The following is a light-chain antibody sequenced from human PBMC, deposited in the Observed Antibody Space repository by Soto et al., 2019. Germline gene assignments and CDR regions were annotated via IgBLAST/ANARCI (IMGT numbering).Light chain of an antibody. CDR3: SSYSSSSTPVV. J-gene: IGLJ2*01. Sequence: QSALTQPASVSGSPGQSITISCTGTSSDVGGYNYVSWYQQHPGKAPKLMIYDVGNRPSGVSIRFSGSKSGNTASLTISGLQPEDEAEYYCSSYSSSSTPVVFGGGTKLTVL. CDR2: DVG. CDR1: SSDVGGYNY. V-gene: IGLV2-14*01.